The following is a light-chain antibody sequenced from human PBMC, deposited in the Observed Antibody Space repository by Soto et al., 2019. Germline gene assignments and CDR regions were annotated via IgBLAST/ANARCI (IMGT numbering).Light chain of an antibody. CDR1: QSINSC. J-gene: IGKJ3*01. V-gene: IGKV1-39*01. CDR2: AAS. Sequence: HIPQQPSSLFPSVGDRVTITFRASQSINSCLDWYQQKPGKAPNLLIYAASSLQSGVPSTFSGNGSGADFALTISSLQPDDFATYYCTQYAIYPSSFGHGRILAI. CDR3: TQYAIYPSS.